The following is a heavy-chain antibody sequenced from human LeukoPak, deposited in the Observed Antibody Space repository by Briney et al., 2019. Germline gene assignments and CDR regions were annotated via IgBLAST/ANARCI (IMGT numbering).Heavy chain of an antibody. CDR1: GGSLSTYY. Sequence: SETLSLTCTVSGGSLSTYYWSWIRQPAGKGLEWIGRIHTSGSTNYNPSFKSRVTMSVDTSKNQFSLKLSSVTAADTAVYYCARDSSTSQGDYWGQGTLVTVSS. J-gene: IGHJ4*02. CDR3: ARDSSTSQGDY. V-gene: IGHV4-4*07. CDR2: IHTSGST. D-gene: IGHD2/OR15-2a*01.